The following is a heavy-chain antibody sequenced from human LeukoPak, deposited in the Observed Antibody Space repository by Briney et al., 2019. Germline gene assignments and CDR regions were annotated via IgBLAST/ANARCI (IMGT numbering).Heavy chain of an antibody. Sequence: SEILSLTCTVSGGSISSSSYYWGWIRQPPGKGLEWIGSIYYSGSTYYNPSLKSRVTISVDTSKNQFSLKLSSVTAADTAVYYCARPAAAAHYWSQGTLVTVSS. V-gene: IGHV4-39*01. J-gene: IGHJ4*02. CDR1: GGSISSSSYY. CDR2: IYYSGST. D-gene: IGHD6-13*01. CDR3: ARPAAAAHY.